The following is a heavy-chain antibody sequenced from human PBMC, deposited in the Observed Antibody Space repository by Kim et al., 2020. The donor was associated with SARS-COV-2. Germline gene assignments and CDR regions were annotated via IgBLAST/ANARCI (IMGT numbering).Heavy chain of an antibody. V-gene: IGHV3-9*01. CDR2: ISWNSGSI. CDR1: GFTFDDYA. Sequence: LSLTCAASGFTFDDYAMHWVRQAPGKGLEWVSGISWNSGSIGYADSVKGRFTISRDNAKNSLYLQMNSLRAEDTALYYCAKGYCSGGSCYYPYYYYGMDVRGQGTTVTVSS. D-gene: IGHD2-15*01. CDR3: AKGYCSGGSCYYPYYYYGMDV. J-gene: IGHJ6*02.